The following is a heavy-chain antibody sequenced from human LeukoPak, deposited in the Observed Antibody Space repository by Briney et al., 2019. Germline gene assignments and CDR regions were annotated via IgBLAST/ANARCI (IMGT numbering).Heavy chain of an antibody. Sequence: SVKVSCKASGGTFSSYAISWVRQAPGQGLEWMGGIIPIFGTANYAQKFQGRVTITADESTSTAYMELSSLRSEDTAVYYCARGSYCSGGSCYFNWFDPWGQGTLVTVSS. J-gene: IGHJ5*02. V-gene: IGHV1-69*13. D-gene: IGHD2-15*01. CDR3: ARGSYCSGGSCYFNWFDP. CDR2: IIPIFGTA. CDR1: GGTFSSYA.